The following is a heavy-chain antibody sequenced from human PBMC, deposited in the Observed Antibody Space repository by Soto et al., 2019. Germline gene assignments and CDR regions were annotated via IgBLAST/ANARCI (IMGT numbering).Heavy chain of an antibody. CDR2: INHSGSS. CDR1: GGSFSGFY. Sequence: PSETLSLTCAVHGGSFSGFYWTWIRQPPGKGLEWIGEINHSGSSNYNPRLKSRVTMSLDTSRNQFSLSLNSVTAADTAVYYCARMAGPWYFDLWGRGTLVTVSS. J-gene: IGHJ2*01. V-gene: IGHV4-34*01. CDR3: ARMAGPWYFDL.